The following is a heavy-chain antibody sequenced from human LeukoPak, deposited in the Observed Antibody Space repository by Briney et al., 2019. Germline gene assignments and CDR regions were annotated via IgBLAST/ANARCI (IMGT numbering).Heavy chain of an antibody. V-gene: IGHV4-39*07. J-gene: IGHJ5*02. CDR2: IYYTGST. CDR3: ARVHIVGGVEMWLDP. Sequence: PAETLSLTCTVSGASISSSSYYWGWVRQPPEKGLEWVVHIYYTGSTYYNASLKSRVTLSVDTSNNQFSLKVSSVTAADTAVYYCARVHIVGGVEMWLDPWGQGTLVTVSS. CDR1: GASISSSSYY. D-gene: IGHD3-16*02.